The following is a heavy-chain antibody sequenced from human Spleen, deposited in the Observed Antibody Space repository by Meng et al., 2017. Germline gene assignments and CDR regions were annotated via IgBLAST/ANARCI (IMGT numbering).Heavy chain of an antibody. J-gene: IGHJ6*02. V-gene: IGHV1-69*05. Sequence: SVKVSCKVSGGTFSSYAISWVRQAPGQGLEWMGGIIPVFGTENYAQKFQGRVTITTDDSSTTAYMELSSLRSEDTAMYFCARAHYSGWPIYAMSVWGQGTTVTVSS. D-gene: IGHD6-19*01. CDR3: ARAHYSGWPIYAMSV. CDR1: GGTFSSYA. CDR2: IIPVFGTE.